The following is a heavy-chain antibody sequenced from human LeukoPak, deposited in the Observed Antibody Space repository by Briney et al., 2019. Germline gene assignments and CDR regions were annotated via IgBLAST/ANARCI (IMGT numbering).Heavy chain of an antibody. D-gene: IGHD2-15*01. CDR1: GASISSSNW. CDR3: ARDAGGRDDY. Sequence: SETLSLTCDVSGASISSSNWWSWVRQPPGKGLEWIGEVHQSGSTNYKPSLKSRVTISVDTSKNQFSLKLSSVTAADTAVYYCARDAGGRDDYWGQGTLVTVSS. CDR2: VHQSGST. J-gene: IGHJ4*02. V-gene: IGHV4-4*02.